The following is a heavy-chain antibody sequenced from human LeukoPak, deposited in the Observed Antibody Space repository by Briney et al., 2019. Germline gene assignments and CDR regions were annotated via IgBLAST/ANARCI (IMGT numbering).Heavy chain of an antibody. D-gene: IGHD6-19*01. CDR2: IYPGDSDT. Sequence: NPGESLKISCKDSGYRFSSYWIAWVRQMPGKGLEYIGIIYPGDSDTRYSPSFQGQVTISADKSISTAYLQWSSLKASDTAMYYCARGSGIAVAGPFDYWGQGTLVTVSS. V-gene: IGHV5-51*01. CDR1: GYRFSSYW. J-gene: IGHJ4*02. CDR3: ARGSGIAVAGPFDY.